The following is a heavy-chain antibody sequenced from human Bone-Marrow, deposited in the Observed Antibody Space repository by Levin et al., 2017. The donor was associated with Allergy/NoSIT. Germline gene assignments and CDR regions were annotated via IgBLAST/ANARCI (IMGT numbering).Heavy chain of an antibody. CDR2: ISYDGSNK. V-gene: IGHV3-30-3*01. CDR3: ARDRSYGQTGRNWFDP. CDR1: GFTFSSYA. J-gene: IGHJ5*02. D-gene: IGHD5-18*01. Sequence: GESLKISCAASGFTFSSYAMHWVRQAPGKGLEWVAVISYDGSNKYYADSVKGRFTISRDNSKNTLYLQMNSLRAEDTAVYYCARDRSYGQTGRNWFDPWGQGTLVTVSS.